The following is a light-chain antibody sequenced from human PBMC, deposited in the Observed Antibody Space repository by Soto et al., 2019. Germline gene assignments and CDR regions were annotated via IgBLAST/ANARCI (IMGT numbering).Light chain of an antibody. J-gene: IGKJ1*01. CDR2: DAS. CDR3: QQYDNWPRT. V-gene: IGKV3-15*01. Sequence: ISMTQSPPTLSVSPGGRVTLSCEASQSVRSNVAWYQQKPGQPPRLLIYDASTRATGIPSRFSGSGSGTEFTLTISSLKSEDFAVYYCQQYDNWPRTFGQGTKVDIK. CDR1: QSVRSN.